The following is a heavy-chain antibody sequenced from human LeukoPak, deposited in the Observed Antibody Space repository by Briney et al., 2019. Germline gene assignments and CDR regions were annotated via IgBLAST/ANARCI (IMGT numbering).Heavy chain of an antibody. CDR1: GGSISSYY. V-gene: IGHV4-59*01. CDR2: IYYSGST. CDR3: AREVAGPYYFDY. Sequence: SSETLSLTCTVSGGSISSYYWSWIRQPPGKGLEWIGYIYYSGSTHYNPSLKSRVTISVDTSKNQFSLKLRSVTAADTAVYYCAREVAGPYYFDYWGQGTLVTVSS. J-gene: IGHJ4*02. D-gene: IGHD6-19*01.